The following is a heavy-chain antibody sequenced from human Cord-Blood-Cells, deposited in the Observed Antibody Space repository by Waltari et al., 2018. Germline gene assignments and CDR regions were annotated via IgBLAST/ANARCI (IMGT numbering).Heavy chain of an antibody. V-gene: IGHV1-3*01. CDR3: ARDPGWLEYSSSSGDY. Sequence: QVQLVQSGAEVKKPGASVKVSCKASGYTFTSYAMHWVRQAPGQRLEWMGWINAGNGNTKYSQKFQGRVTITRDTSASTAYMELSSLRSEDTAVYYWARDPGWLEYSSSSGDYWGQGTLVTVSS. D-gene: IGHD6-6*01. J-gene: IGHJ4*02. CDR2: INAGNGNT. CDR1: GYTFTSYA.